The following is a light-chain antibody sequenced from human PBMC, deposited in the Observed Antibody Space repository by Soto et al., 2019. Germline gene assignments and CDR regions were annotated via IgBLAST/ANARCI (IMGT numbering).Light chain of an antibody. Sequence: DIQMTQSPSSVSASVGDRVTITCRASQGISRWLAWYQQKPGEAPKILIYGIYNVKSGVPSRFSGSGSGTDFSLTSSSLQPEDSATYYCQQGDTMPLAFGGGTKVEIK. V-gene: IGKV1-12*01. CDR3: QQGDTMPLA. CDR1: QGISRW. CDR2: GIY. J-gene: IGKJ4*01.